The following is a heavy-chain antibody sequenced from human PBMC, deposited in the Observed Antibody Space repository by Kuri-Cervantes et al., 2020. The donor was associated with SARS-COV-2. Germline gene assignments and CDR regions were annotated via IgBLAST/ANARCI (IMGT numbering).Heavy chain of an antibody. CDR3: ATFPNGWGRAENDAFDI. CDR2: FDPEDGET. J-gene: IGHJ3*02. CDR1: GYTLTELS. V-gene: IGHV1-24*01. D-gene: IGHD7-27*01. Sequence: ASVKVSCKVSGYTLTELSMHWVRQAPGKGLEWMGGFDPEDGETIYAQKFQGRVTMTEDTSTDTAYTELSSLRSEDTAVYYCATFPNGWGRAENDAFDIRGQGTMITVSS.